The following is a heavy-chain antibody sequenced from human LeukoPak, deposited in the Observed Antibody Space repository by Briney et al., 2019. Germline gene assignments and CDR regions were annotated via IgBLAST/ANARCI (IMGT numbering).Heavy chain of an antibody. CDR2: INHSGST. J-gene: IGHJ4*02. D-gene: IGHD3-22*01. Sequence: SETLSLTCTVSGGSFSGYYWSWIRQPPGKGLEWIGEINHSGSTNYNPSLKSRVTISVDTSKNQFSLKLSSVTAADTAVYYCARAPDSSGYTHFDYWGQGTLVTVSS. CDR1: GGSFSGYY. CDR3: ARAPDSSGYTHFDY. V-gene: IGHV4-34*01.